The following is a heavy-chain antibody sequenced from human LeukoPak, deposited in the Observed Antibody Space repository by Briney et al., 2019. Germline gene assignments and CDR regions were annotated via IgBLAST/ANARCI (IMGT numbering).Heavy chain of an antibody. CDR3: ARDLRSCSGGECYEYKWFDP. Sequence: VGSLRLSCGASGFTVNSNYMAWVRQAPGKGLEGVALIYSGGSTHYSDSARGRFTISRHNSNNTLYLQMRSLRPDDTAVYYCARDLRSCSGGECYEYKWFDPWGQGSLVTVSS. J-gene: IGHJ5*02. D-gene: IGHD2-21*01. CDR2: IYSGGST. CDR1: GFTVNSNY. V-gene: IGHV3-53*04.